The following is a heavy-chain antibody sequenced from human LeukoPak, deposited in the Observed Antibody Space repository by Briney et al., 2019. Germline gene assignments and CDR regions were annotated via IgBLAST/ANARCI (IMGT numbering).Heavy chain of an antibody. V-gene: IGHV3-21*06. D-gene: IGHD4-17*01. Sequence: PGGSLRLSCAASGFTFSSYSMNWVRQAPGKGLEWVSCISSSSSYIYYADSVKGRFTISRDNAKNSLYLQMNSLRAEDTAVYYCARDGGGAVTTALGNAFDYWGQGTLVTVSS. J-gene: IGHJ4*02. CDR1: GFTFSSYS. CDR2: ISSSSSYI. CDR3: ARDGGGAVTTALGNAFDY.